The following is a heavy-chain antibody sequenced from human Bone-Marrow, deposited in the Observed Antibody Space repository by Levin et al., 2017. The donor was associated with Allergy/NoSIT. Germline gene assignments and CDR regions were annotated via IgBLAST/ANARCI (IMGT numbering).Heavy chain of an antibody. CDR1: GFTSSSYA. Sequence: AGGSLRLSCAASGFTSSSYAMSWVRQAPGKGLEWVSAISGSGGSTYYAAPVKGRFTISRDNSKNTLYLQMNSLRAEDTAVYYCAKDLSGSYPVGYFDYWGQGTLVTVSS. CDR3: AKDLSGSYPVGYFDY. D-gene: IGHD1-26*01. J-gene: IGHJ4*02. CDR2: ISGSGGST. V-gene: IGHV3-23*01.